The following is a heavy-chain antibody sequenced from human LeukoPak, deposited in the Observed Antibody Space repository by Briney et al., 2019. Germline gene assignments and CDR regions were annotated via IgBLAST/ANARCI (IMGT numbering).Heavy chain of an antibody. J-gene: IGHJ1*01. D-gene: IGHD3-10*01. CDR3: ARESGAYYGSGTAYFRH. CDR2: ISAYNGNT. Sequence: GESLRTSCKASGYTFTSYGISWVRQAPGQGLEWMGCISAYNGNTNYAQKLQGRVTMTTDTSTSTAYMELRSLRSDDPAVYYCARESGAYYGSGTAYFRHWGQGTLVTVSS. CDR1: GYTFTSYG. V-gene: IGHV1-18*01.